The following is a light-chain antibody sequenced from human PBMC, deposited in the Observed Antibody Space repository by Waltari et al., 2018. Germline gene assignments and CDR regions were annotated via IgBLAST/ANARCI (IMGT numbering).Light chain of an antibody. CDR1: SSNIGKNG. CDR3: STWDDSLNAWV. CDR2: FDD. Sequence: QSVLTQPPSVSEAPRQRVTIPCSGSSSNIGKNGGNWYPHLPGEAPKLLIFFDDLLPSGVSDRFSGSKSGTSASLAISGLQPQDEADYYCSTWDDSLNAWVFGGGTKLTVL. J-gene: IGLJ3*02. V-gene: IGLV1-36*01.